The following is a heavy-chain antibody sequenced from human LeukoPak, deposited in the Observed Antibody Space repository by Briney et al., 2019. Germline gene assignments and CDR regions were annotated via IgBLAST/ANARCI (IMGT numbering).Heavy chain of an antibody. J-gene: IGHJ4*02. D-gene: IGHD1-26*01. CDR2: IDPSGGST. V-gene: IGHV1-46*01. Sequence: ASVKVSCKAPGYTFTNYYIHCVRQAPGQGLEWMGIIDPSGGSTSYAQKFQGRVTMTRDMSTSTVYMELSSLRSEDTAVYHCARGSSGSYLNYFDYWGQGTLVTVSS. CDR1: GYTFTNYY. CDR3: ARGSSGSYLNYFDY.